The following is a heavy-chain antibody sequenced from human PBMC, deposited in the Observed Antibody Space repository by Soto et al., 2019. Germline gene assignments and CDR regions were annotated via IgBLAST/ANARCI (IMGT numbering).Heavy chain of an antibody. D-gene: IGHD3-3*01. CDR1: GFTFSSYA. CDR3: ARDEQDYDFRSGYYEGGGFDY. CDR2: ISYDGSYK. J-gene: IGHJ4*02. Sequence: QVQLVESGGGVVQPGRSLRLSCAASGFTFSSYAMHWVRQAPGKGLDWVAVISYDGSYKYYADSVKGRFTISRDNSKKTLYLQMNSLRAEDTAMYYCARDEQDYDFRSGYYEGGGFDYWGQGTLVTVSS. V-gene: IGHV3-30-3*01.